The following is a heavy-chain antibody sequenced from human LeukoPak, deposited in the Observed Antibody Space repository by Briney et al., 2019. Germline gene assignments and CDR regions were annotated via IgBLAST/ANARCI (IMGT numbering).Heavy chain of an antibody. J-gene: IGHJ4*02. D-gene: IGHD6-13*01. CDR2: IIPIFGTA. V-gene: IGHV1-69*13. Sequence: SVKASCKASGGTFSSYAISWVRQAPGQGLEWMGGIIPIFGTANYAQKFQGRVTITADESTSTAYMELSSLRSEDTAVYYCARTRGAYSSLDYWGQGTLVTVSS. CDR3: ARTRGAYSSLDY. CDR1: GGTFSSYA.